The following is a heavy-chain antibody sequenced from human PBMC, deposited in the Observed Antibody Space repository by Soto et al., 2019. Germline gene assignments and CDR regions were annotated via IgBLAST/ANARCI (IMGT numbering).Heavy chain of an antibody. CDR1: GDSIGTGGYY. V-gene: IGHV4-31*03. Sequence: QVQLQESGPGLVKPSQTLSLTCTVSGDSIGTGGYYWDWIRQHPGKGPEWIGYIHYSGNTYYNPALKSRLTISPVTSKNQFSLPLRSVTAADTAVYYCATNHDDISGRTPLLFDSWGQGTLVTVSS. D-gene: IGHD3-22*01. J-gene: IGHJ4*02. CDR3: ATNHDDISGRTPLLFDS. CDR2: IHYSGNT.